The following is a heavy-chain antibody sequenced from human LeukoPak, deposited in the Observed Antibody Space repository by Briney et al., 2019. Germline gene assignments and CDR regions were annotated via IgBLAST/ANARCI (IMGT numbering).Heavy chain of an antibody. V-gene: IGHV4-39*01. Sequence: SETLSLTCTVSGGSISSILHYWGWIRLSPGQGLEWGVNIYDSGAAHYNPSLHSLASISVDTSKNQSSLNLYFVTAADTAVYFCARRGDASGYFPEEFDYWGQGTLVTVSS. D-gene: IGHD3-22*01. CDR3: ARRGDASGYFPEEFDY. J-gene: IGHJ4*02. CDR1: GGSISSILHY. CDR2: IYDSGAA.